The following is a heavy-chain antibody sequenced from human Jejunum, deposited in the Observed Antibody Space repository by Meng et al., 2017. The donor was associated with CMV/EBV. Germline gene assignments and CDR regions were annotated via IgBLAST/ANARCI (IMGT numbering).Heavy chain of an antibody. Sequence: CKALGYSFTADFIFWVRQAPGQGLEWMGWINSNSGATNYAQNFQGRVTMTRDTSISTVYMDLNSLTSDDTAIYYCVPYRTSSYWFGPWGQGTLVTVPQ. D-gene: IGHD3-16*01. CDR2: INSNSGAT. CDR1: GYSFTADF. J-gene: IGHJ5*02. CDR3: VPYRTSSYWFGP. V-gene: IGHV1-2*02.